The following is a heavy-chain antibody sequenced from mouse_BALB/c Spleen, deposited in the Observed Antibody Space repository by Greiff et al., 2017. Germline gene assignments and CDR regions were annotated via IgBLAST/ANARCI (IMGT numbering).Heavy chain of an antibody. J-gene: IGHJ2*01. CDR2: ISSGSSTI. V-gene: IGHV5-17*02. D-gene: IGHD1-1*01. Sequence: EVQGVESGGGLVQPGGSRKLSCAASGFTFSSFGMHWVRQAPEKGLEWVAYISSGSSTIYYADTVKGRFTISRDNPKNTLFLQMTSLRSEDTAMYYCASTVYYFDYWGQGTTLTVSS. CDR3: ASTVYYFDY. CDR1: GFTFSSFG.